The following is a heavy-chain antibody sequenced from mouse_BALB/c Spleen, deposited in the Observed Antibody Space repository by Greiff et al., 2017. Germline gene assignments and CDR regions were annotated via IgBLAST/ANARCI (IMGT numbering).Heavy chain of an antibody. CDR3: ARGDDEGAWFAY. CDR2: SRNKANDYTT. D-gene: IGHD2-3*01. J-gene: IGHJ3*01. V-gene: IGHV7-1*02. CDR1: GFTFSDFY. Sequence: EVNVVESGGGLVQPGGSLRLSCATSGFTFSDFYMEWVRQPPGKRLEWIAASRNKANDYTTEYSASVKGRFIVSRDTSQSILYLQMNALRAEDTAIYYCARGDDEGAWFAYWGQGTLVTVSA.